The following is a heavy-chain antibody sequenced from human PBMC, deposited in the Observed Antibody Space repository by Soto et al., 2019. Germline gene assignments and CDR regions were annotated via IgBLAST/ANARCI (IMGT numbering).Heavy chain of an antibody. CDR1: GFTVSSYR. V-gene: IGHV3-30*18. Sequence: TLRLSCAASGFTVSSYRIHWVRQPPGKGLERVAVISYDGSHKFYADSMKGRFTLSRDVSKGTLYLQMNSLRAEDTAVYYCAKVMFPQTVLDSSSPGDGYWGPGTLVT. CDR2: ISYDGSHK. J-gene: IGHJ4*02. CDR3: AKVMFPQTVLDSSSPGDGY. D-gene: IGHD3-22*01.